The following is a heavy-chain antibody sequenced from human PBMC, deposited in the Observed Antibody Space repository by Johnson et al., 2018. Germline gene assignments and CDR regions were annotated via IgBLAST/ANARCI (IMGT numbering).Heavy chain of an antibody. V-gene: IGHV3-30-3*01. D-gene: IGHD2-15*01. CDR1: GFTFSSYA. CDR3: ASEVPLLVPGAFDI. CDR2: ISYDGSNK. Sequence: VQLLESGGGVVQPGRSLRLSCAASGFTFSSYAMHWVRQAPGKGLEWVAVISYDGSNKYYVDSVKGRFTISRDNSKNTLYLQMNSLRAEDTAVYYCASEVPLLVPGAFDIWGQGTMVT. J-gene: IGHJ3*02.